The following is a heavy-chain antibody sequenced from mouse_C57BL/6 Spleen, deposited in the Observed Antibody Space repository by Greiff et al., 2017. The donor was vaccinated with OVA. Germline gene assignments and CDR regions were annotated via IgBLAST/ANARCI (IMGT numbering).Heavy chain of an antibody. D-gene: IGHD2-4*01. CDR3: ARKGAYDYAFAY. J-gene: IGHJ3*01. V-gene: IGHV1-69*01. Sequence: VQLQQPGAELVMPGASVKLSCKASGYTFTSYWMHWVKQRPGQGLEWIGEIDPSDSYTNYNQKFKGKSTLTVDKSASTAYMQLSSLTSEDSAVYDCARKGAYDYAFAYWGQGTLVTVSA. CDR1: GYTFTSYW. CDR2: IDPSDSYT.